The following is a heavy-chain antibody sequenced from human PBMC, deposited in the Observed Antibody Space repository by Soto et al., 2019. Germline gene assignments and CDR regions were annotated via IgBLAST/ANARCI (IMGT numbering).Heavy chain of an antibody. CDR3: AREGRGYDSSGYGQKFDY. CDR2: ISYDGSNK. D-gene: IGHD3-22*01. Sequence: QVQLVESGGGVVQPGRSLRLSCAASGFTFSSYAMHWVRQAPGKGLEWVAVISYDGSNKYYADSMKGRFTISRDNSKNTLYLQMNSLRAEDTAVYYCAREGRGYDSSGYGQKFDYWGQGTLVTVSS. V-gene: IGHV3-30-3*01. J-gene: IGHJ4*02. CDR1: GFTFSSYA.